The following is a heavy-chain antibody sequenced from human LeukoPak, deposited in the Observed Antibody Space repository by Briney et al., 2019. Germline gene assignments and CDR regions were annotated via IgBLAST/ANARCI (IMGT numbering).Heavy chain of an antibody. J-gene: IGHJ4*02. Sequence: GGSLRLSCAASRFTFRHYWMNWVRQASGKGLEWVANIKPDGSEKRYADSVKGRFTISRDNAENSLYLQMNSLRAEDTAVYYCARVVGTDEGADYWGQGTLVTVSS. V-gene: IGHV3-7*04. CDR2: IKPDGSEK. CDR3: ARVVGTDEGADY. CDR1: RFTFRHYW. D-gene: IGHD1-7*01.